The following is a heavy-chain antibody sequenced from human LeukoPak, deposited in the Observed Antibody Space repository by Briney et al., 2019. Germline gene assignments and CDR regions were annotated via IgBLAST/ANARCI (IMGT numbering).Heavy chain of an antibody. D-gene: IGHD2-2*01. J-gene: IGHJ5*02. CDR1: GFTVGTNY. V-gene: IGHV3-66*01. CDR3: ARGVVLGNWFDP. CDR2: IYSGGST. Sequence: GGSLRLSCAASGFTVGTNYMSWVRQAPGKGLEWVSVIYSGGSTYYADSVKGRFTISRDNAKNSLYLQMNSLRAEDTAVYYCARGVVLGNWFDPWGQGTLVTVSS.